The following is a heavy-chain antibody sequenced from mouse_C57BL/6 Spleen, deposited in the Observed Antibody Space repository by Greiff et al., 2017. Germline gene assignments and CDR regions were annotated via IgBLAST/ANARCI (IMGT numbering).Heavy chain of an antibody. CDR2: IYPRDGST. J-gene: IGHJ2*01. V-gene: IGHV1-78*01. CDR1: GYTFTDHT. Sequence: VKLVQSDAELVKPGASVKISCKASGYTFTDHTIHWMKQRPEQGLEWIGCIYPRDGSTKYNEKFKGKATLTADKSSSTAYMQLNSLTSEDSAVYSCARSCYYYGSSPGYFDDWGQGTTLTVSS. CDR3: ARSCYYYGSSPGYFDD. D-gene: IGHD1-1*01.